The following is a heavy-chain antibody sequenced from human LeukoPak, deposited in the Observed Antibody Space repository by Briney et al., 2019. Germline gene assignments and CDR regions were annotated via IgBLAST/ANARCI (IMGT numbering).Heavy chain of an antibody. V-gene: IGHV4-38-2*02. CDR3: ASYCTNGVCYTAGFDY. D-gene: IGHD2-8*01. CDR1: GYSISSGYY. Sequence: SETLSLTCTVSGYSISSGYYWGWIRPPPGKGLEWIGSIYHSGSTYYNPSLRSRVTISVDTSKNQFSLQLRSVTAADTAVYYCASYCTNGVCYTAGFDYWGQGTLVTVSS. J-gene: IGHJ4*02. CDR2: IYHSGST.